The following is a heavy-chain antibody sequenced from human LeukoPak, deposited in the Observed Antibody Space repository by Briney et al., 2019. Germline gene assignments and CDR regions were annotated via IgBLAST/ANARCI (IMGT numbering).Heavy chain of an antibody. J-gene: IGHJ6*03. V-gene: IGHV4-59*01. D-gene: IGHD5-12*01. CDR3: ARELSGYDYYYYYYMDV. CDR2: IYYSGST. CDR1: GGSISSYY. Sequence: PSETLSLTCTVSGGSISSYYWSWIRQPPGMGLEWIGYIYYSGSTNYNPSLKSRVTISVDTSKNQFSLKLSSVTAADTAVYYCARELSGYDYYYYYYMDVWGKGTTVTVSS.